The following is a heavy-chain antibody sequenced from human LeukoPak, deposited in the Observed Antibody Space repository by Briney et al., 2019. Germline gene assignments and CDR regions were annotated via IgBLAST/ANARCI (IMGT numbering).Heavy chain of an antibody. CDR2: ILYSGGT. D-gene: IGHD2-15*01. CDR1: GGSIRSYY. V-gene: IGHV4-59*12. J-gene: IGHJ6*02. CDR3: ARDGGGSLYGMDV. Sequence: PSETLSLTCTVSGGSIRSYYWSWIRQPPGKGLEWIGYILYSGGTNYNPSLKSRVTISVDTSNNHFSLKLTSVTAADTAVYYCARDGGGSLYGMDVWGQGTTVTVSS.